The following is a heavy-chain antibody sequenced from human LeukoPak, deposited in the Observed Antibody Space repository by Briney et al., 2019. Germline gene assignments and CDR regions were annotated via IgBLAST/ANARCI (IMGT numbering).Heavy chain of an antibody. CDR1: GFTFSSYE. CDR3: ARDLQTYYDFWSGFDY. CDR2: ISSSGSTI. Sequence: GGSLRLSCAASGFTFSSYEMNWVRQAPGKGLEWVSYISSSGSTIYYADSVKGRFTISRDNAKNSLYLQMNSLRAEDTAVYYCARDLQTYYDFWSGFDYWGQGTLVTVPS. V-gene: IGHV3-48*03. J-gene: IGHJ4*02. D-gene: IGHD3-3*01.